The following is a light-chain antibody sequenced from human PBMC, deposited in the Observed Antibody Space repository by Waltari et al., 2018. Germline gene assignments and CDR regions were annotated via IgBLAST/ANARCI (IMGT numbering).Light chain of an antibody. Sequence: SFELTQPPSVSMSPGQTASITCSGDILGNKYASWYQHKPGQSPLLVIYQDTKRPSGIPARFSGSKSGNAATLTISGTQAMDEADYYCQALGTGAWVFGGGTKLTVL. V-gene: IGLV3-1*01. CDR2: QDT. CDR1: ILGNKY. J-gene: IGLJ3*02. CDR3: QALGTGAWV.